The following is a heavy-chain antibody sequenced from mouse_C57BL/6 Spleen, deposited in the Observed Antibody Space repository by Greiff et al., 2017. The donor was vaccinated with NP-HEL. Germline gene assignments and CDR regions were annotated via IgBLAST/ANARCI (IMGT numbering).Heavy chain of an antibody. D-gene: IGHD1-1*01. CDR2: ISSGSSTI. V-gene: IGHV5-17*01. J-gene: IGHJ4*01. CDR3: ARPLITTVVATYYAMDD. CDR1: GFTFSDYG. Sequence: DVKLVESGGGLVKPGGSLKLSCAASGFTFSDYGMHWVRQAPEKGLEWVAYISSGSSTIYYADTVKGRFTISRDNAKNTLFLQMTSLRSEDTAMYYWARPLITTVVATYYAMDDWGQGTSVTVSS.